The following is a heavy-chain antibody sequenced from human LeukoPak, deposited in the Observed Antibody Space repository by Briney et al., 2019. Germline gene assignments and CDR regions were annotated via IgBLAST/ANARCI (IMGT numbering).Heavy chain of an antibody. CDR2: ISYDGSNK. CDR1: GFTFSSYA. Sequence: PGGSLRLSCAASGFTFSSYAMHWVRQAPGKGVEWVAVISYDGSNKYYADSVKGRFTISRDNSKNTLYLQMNSLRAEDTAVYYCARDQGVRNWNYYFDYWGQGTLVTVSS. V-gene: IGHV3-30-3*01. J-gene: IGHJ4*02. CDR3: ARDQGVRNWNYYFDY. D-gene: IGHD1-7*01.